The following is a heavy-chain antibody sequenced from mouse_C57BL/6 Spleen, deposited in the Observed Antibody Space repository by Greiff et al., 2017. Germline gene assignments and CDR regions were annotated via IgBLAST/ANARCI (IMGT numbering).Heavy chain of an antibody. D-gene: IGHD1-1*01. CDR2: IYPGSGST. V-gene: IGHV1-55*01. CDR3: ARSTTVVPEAMDY. Sequence: QVQLQQPGAELVKPGASVKMSCKASGYTFPSYWITWVKQRPGQGLEWIGDIYPGSGSTNYNEKFKSKATLTVDTSSSTAYMQLSSLTSEDSAVYYCARSTTVVPEAMDYWGQGTSVTVSS. CDR1: GYTFPSYW. J-gene: IGHJ4*01.